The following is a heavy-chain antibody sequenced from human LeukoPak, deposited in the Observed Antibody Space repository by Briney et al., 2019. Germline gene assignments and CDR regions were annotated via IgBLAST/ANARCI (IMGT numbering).Heavy chain of an antibody. J-gene: IGHJ4*02. CDR2: INHSGST. CDR1: GGSFSGYY. D-gene: IGHD3-3*01. CDR3: ARVIGDSGDYFDY. Sequence: NPSETLSLTCAVYGGSFSGYYWSWIRQPPGKGLEWIGEINHSGSTNCNPSLKSRVTISVGTSKNQFSLKLSSVTAADTAVYYCARVIGDSGDYFDYWGQGTLVTVSS. V-gene: IGHV4-34*01.